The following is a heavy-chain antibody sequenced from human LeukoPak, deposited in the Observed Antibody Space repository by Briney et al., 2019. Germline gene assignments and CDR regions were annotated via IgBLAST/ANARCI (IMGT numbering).Heavy chain of an antibody. Sequence: GGSLRLSCVASGLTVSNHWMSWVRQAPGKGLEWVANIREERGQEYYVDSVKGRFTISKNSAKNTLYLQMNSLRAEDTAVYYCARRIAAAAAPYYFDYWGQGTLVTVSS. CDR2: IREERGQE. D-gene: IGHD6-13*01. V-gene: IGHV3-7*01. J-gene: IGHJ4*02. CDR3: ARRIAAAAAPYYFDY. CDR1: GLTVSNHW.